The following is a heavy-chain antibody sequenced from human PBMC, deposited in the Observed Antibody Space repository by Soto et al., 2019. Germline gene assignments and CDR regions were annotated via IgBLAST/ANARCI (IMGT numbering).Heavy chain of an antibody. J-gene: IGHJ4*02. D-gene: IGHD2-8*01. CDR3: ARQDMVSYYFDS. CDR2: IWYDGSYK. Sequence: QVQLVGSGGGMVQPGRSLRLSCAASGFTFSNHGMHWVRQAPGKGLEWVAVIWYDGSYKYYADSVKGRFTISRDNSKNTLYLQMNSLRAEDTALYYCARQDMVSYYFDSWGQGTLVTVSS. V-gene: IGHV3-33*01. CDR1: GFTFSNHG.